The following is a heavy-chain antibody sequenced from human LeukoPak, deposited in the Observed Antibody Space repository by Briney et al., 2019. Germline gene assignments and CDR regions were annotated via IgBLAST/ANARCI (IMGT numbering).Heavy chain of an antibody. V-gene: IGHV4-59*01. Sequence: SETLSLTCTVSGGSISSYYWSWIRQAPGKGLEWIGYIYYSGSNGRSINYNPSLKSRVTISVDTSKNQFSLKLSSVTAADTAMYYCARSTIAAAGNVEYWGQGTLVTVSS. CDR2: IYYSGSNGRSI. J-gene: IGHJ4*02. CDR3: ARSTIAAAGNVEY. CDR1: GGSISSYY. D-gene: IGHD6-13*01.